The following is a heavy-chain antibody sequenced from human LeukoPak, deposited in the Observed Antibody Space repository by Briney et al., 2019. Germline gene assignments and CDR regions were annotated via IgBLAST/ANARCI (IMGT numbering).Heavy chain of an antibody. CDR3: AKVGDFWSGYPDY. J-gene: IGHJ4*02. CDR1: GFTFSSYA. Sequence: PGGPLRLSCAASGFTFSSYAMSWVRQAPGKGLEWVSAISGSGGSTYYADSVKGRFTVSRDNSKNTLYLQMNSLRAEDTAVYYCAKVGDFWSGYPDYWGQGTLVTVSS. CDR2: ISGSGGST. V-gene: IGHV3-23*01. D-gene: IGHD3-3*01.